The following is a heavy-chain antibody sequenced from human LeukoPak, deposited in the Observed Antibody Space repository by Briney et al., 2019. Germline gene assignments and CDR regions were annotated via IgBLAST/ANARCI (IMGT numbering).Heavy chain of an antibody. Sequence: SETLSLTCAVYGGSFSGYYWSWIRQPPGKGLEWIGEINHSGSTNYNPSLKSRVTISVDTSKNQFSLKLSSVTAADTAVYYCARTSIAARLRPLDYWGQGTLVTVSS. CDR3: ARTSIAARLRPLDY. CDR1: GGSFSGYY. J-gene: IGHJ4*02. D-gene: IGHD6-6*01. V-gene: IGHV4-34*01. CDR2: INHSGST.